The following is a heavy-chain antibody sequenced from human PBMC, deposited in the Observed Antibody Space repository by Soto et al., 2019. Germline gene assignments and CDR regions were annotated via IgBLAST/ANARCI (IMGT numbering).Heavy chain of an antibody. D-gene: IGHD6-19*01. J-gene: IGHJ5*02. CDR1: GGRINSNTYL. CDR3: ARHYSSGSRNWFDP. V-gene: IGHV4-39*01. CDR2: IYYSGST. Sequence: ESLSLTGSDAGGRINSNTYLWGWDRQPPGKGLEWIGSIYYSGSTSYNPSLRSRVTISVDTSKNQFSLKLSSVTSADTAVFYSARHYSSGSRNWFDPWGQGTLVTVSS.